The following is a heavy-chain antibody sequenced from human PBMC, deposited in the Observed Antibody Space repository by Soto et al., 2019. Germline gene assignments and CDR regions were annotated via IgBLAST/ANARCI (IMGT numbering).Heavy chain of an antibody. Sequence: QVQLQQWGAGLLKPSETLSLTCAVYGGSFSGYYWSWIRQPPGKGLEWIGEINHSGSTNYNPSLKSRVTISVDTSKNQFSLKLSSVTAADTAVYYCARGRRGYGSGSYYTIPDFDYWGQGTLVTVSS. D-gene: IGHD3-10*01. CDR1: GGSFSGYY. V-gene: IGHV4-34*01. J-gene: IGHJ4*02. CDR3: ARGRRGYGSGSYYTIPDFDY. CDR2: INHSGST.